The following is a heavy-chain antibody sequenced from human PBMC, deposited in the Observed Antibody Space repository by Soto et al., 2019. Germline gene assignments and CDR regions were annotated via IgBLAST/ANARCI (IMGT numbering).Heavy chain of an antibody. CDR3: ASVTFGGVVLAH. D-gene: IGHD3-16*01. CDR1: AASFSKYY. CDR2: IYFNGNT. Sequence: PSDTLSLTCTVSAASFSKYYWSWIRQPPGKGLEWIGYIYFNGNTNYNPSLKRRVTISIDTSKKQISLNLTSVTDADTAVYYCASVTFGGVVLAHWGQGTLVTVSS. V-gene: IGHV4-59*01. J-gene: IGHJ4*02.